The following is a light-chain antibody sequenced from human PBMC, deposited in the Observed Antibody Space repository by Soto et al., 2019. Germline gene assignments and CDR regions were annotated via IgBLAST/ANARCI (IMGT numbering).Light chain of an antibody. CDR2: DAS. CDR1: QSVSSK. J-gene: IGKJ5*01. CDR3: QQRSAGVT. V-gene: IGKV3-11*01. Sequence: EIVMTQSPATLSVSPGEIATLSCRASQSVSSKLAWYQQKPGQAPRLLIYDASNRATATPPRFSGSGSGTDFTLTISSLGPEDFAVYYCQQRSAGVTFGQGTRLEIK.